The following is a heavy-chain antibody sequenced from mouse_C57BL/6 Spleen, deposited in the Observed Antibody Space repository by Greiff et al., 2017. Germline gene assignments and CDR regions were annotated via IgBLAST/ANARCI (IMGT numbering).Heavy chain of an antibody. CDR1: GYTFTDYY. CDR2: IGPGSGST. D-gene: IGHD2-5*01. CDR3: AAYYSNPVAY. J-gene: IGHJ3*01. V-gene: IGHV1-77*01. Sequence: LVESGAELVKPGASVKISCKASGYTFTDYYINWVKQRPGQGLEWIGKIGPGSGSTYYNEKFKGKATLTADKASSPAYIQLSSLTSEDSAVYFGAAYYSNPVAYWGQGTLVTVSA.